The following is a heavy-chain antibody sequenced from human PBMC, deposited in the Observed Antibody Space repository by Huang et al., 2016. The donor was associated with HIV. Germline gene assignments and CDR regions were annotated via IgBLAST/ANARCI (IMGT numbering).Heavy chain of an antibody. CDR1: GFSLNTSGVG. J-gene: IGHJ4*02. Sequence: QITLKESGPTLVKPTQTLTLACTFSGFSLNTSGVGVAWILQPPGQALEWLALIYWDDDKRYRPSLKSRLTISKDPSNKQVVLTMTNMDPVETASYFCAHIGDIFAAYSPEYFDYWGQGALVTVSS. V-gene: IGHV2-5*02. D-gene: IGHD2-15*01. CDR2: IYWDDDK. CDR3: AHIGDIFAAYSPEYFDY.